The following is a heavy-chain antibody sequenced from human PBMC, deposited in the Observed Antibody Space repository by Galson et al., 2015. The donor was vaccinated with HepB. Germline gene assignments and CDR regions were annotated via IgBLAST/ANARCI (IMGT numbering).Heavy chain of an antibody. CDR1: GFTFSGYY. CDR3: AKREGLLECFGFDF. CDR2: INPNIGGT. D-gene: IGHD3-3*01. V-gene: IGHV1-2*02. Sequence: SLKLSCEASGFTFSGYYMHWVRQAPGQGLEWMSAINPNIGGTHYAEYFQGRFTITRDTSNNTAYMQMSRLRADDTAVYYCAKREGLLECFGFDFWGQGTLVTVSS. J-gene: IGHJ4*02.